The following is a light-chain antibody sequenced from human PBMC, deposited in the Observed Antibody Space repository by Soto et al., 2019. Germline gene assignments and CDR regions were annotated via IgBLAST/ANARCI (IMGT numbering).Light chain of an antibody. Sequence: EFVLTQSPGTLSLSPGARATLSCRASQTVRNNYLAWYQQKPGQAPRLLIYDASSRATGIPDRFSGGGSATDFTLTISRLEPEDFALYYCQHYGRSPITFGQGTRLEIK. CDR3: QHYGRSPIT. V-gene: IGKV3-20*01. CDR2: DAS. J-gene: IGKJ5*01. CDR1: QTVRNNY.